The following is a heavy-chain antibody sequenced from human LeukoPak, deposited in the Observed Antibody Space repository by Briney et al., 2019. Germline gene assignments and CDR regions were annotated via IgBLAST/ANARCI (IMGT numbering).Heavy chain of an antibody. CDR1: GFTFSSYA. J-gene: IGHJ4*02. D-gene: IGHD3-10*01. Sequence: PGGSLRLSYAASGFTFSSYAMSWVRQAPGKGLEWVSAISGSGGSTYYADSVKGRFTISRDNSKNTLYLQMNSLRAEDTAVYYCAKSVQLLWFGESSPGYWGQGTLVTVSS. CDR2: ISGSGGST. V-gene: IGHV3-23*01. CDR3: AKSVQLLWFGESSPGY.